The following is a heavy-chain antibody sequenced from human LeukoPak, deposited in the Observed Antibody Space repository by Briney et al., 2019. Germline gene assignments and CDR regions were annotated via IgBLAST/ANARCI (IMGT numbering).Heavy chain of an antibody. CDR2: IYSGGST. CDR1: GFTVISNY. D-gene: IGHD3-3*01. CDR3: AREGYDSAFDY. Sequence: GGSLRLSCAASGFTVISNYMSWVRQAPGKGLEWVSVIYSGGSTYYADSVKGRFTISRDNSKNTLYLQMNSLRVEDTAVYYCAREGYDSAFDYWGQGTPVTVSS. J-gene: IGHJ4*02. V-gene: IGHV3-66*01.